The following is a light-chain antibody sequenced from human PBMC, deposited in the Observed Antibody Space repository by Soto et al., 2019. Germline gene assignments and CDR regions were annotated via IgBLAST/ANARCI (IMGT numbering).Light chain of an antibody. CDR1: QAIDNY. Sequence: DIQMTQSPSSRSASVGDRVTITCRASQAIDNYLNWYQHKPGKAPELLILAASIVQSGVPSRFSGGGFGTDFSLTISSLHPEDFATYYCQQSYRTPLTFGGGTKVEI. V-gene: IGKV1-39*01. J-gene: IGKJ4*01. CDR3: QQSYRTPLT. CDR2: AAS.